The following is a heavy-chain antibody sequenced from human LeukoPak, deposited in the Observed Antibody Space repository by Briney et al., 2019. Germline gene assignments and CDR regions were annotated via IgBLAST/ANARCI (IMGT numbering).Heavy chain of an antibody. Sequence: PGGSLRLSCVASGFTFGVHGMTWVRQAPGEGLEWVSSVGGDTDISYAASVKGRFTASRDDSKNTLYLQMNSLRAADTAVYYCAKDATPHNGICDYFDHWGQGTPVTVSS. V-gene: IGHV3-23*01. J-gene: IGHJ4*02. D-gene: IGHD1-26*01. CDR3: AKDATPHNGICDYFDH. CDR2: VGGDTDI. CDR1: GFTFGVHG.